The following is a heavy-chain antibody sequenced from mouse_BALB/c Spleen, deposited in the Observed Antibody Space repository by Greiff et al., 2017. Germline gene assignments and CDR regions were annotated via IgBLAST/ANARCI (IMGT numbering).Heavy chain of an antibody. J-gene: IGHJ4*01. CDR3: ARGEFAMDY. Sequence: VQLQQSGAELVMPGASVKMSCKASGYTFTDYWMHWVKQRPGQGLEWIGAIDTSDSYTSYNQKFKGKATLTVDESSSTAYMQLSSLTSEDSAVYYCARGEFAMDYWGQGTSVTVSS. V-gene: IGHV1-69*01. CDR2: IDTSDSYT. CDR1: GYTFTDYW.